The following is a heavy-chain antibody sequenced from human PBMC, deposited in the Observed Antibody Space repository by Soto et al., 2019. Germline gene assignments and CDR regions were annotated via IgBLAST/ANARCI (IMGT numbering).Heavy chain of an antibody. Sequence: ASVKVSCKASGYTFTSYCIGWVLQAPGEGLEWMGWISAYNGNTNYAQKLQGRVTMTTDTSTSTAYMELRSLRSDDTAVYYCARDGVDIVLMVYAADFDYWGQGTLVTVSS. CDR1: GYTFTSYC. CDR2: ISAYNGNT. CDR3: ARDGVDIVLMVYAADFDY. D-gene: IGHD2-8*01. J-gene: IGHJ4*02. V-gene: IGHV1-18*04.